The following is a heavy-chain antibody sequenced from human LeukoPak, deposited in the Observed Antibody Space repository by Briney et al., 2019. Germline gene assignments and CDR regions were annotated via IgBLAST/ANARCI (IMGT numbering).Heavy chain of an antibody. V-gene: IGHV5-51*01. CDR2: IYPYDSDT. D-gene: IGHD3-9*01. CDR1: GYSFTNYW. J-gene: IGHJ4*02. CDR3: ARRTSMTGNPFDY. Sequence: GESLKISCQGSGYSFTNYWIGWVRQMPGKGLEWMGIIYPYDSDTTYSPSFQGQITISADKSISTAYLQWSSLKASDTAMYYCARRTSMTGNPFDYWGQGTLVTVSS.